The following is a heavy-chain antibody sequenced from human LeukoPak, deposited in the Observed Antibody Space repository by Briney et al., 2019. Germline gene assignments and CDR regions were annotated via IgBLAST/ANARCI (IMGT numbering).Heavy chain of an antibody. CDR3: AKDDAWLQYGN. V-gene: IGHV3-23*01. D-gene: IGHD5-24*01. Sequence: GGSLRLSCVASGFTFRSHGMNWVRQAPGKGLEWVSGISPNGVITYYADSVKGRFTISRDNSKGTVYLQMNSLRPEDTAVYYCAKDDAWLQYGNWGRGTLVTVSS. CDR2: ISPNGVIT. CDR1: GFTFRSHG. J-gene: IGHJ4*02.